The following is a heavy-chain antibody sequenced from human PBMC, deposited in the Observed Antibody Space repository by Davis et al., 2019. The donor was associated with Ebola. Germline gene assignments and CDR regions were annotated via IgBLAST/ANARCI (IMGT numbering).Heavy chain of an antibody. CDR3: ARVGTLRFLEWLPGGVYQPPYGMDV. D-gene: IGHD3-3*01. CDR1: GGSISSYY. Sequence: PSETLSLTCTVSGGSISSYYWSWIRQPAGKGLEWIGRIYTSGSTNYNPSLKSRVTMSVDTSKNQFSLKLSSVTAADTAVYYCARVGTLRFLEWLPGGVYQPPYGMDVWGQGTTVTVSS. V-gene: IGHV4-4*07. CDR2: IYTSGST. J-gene: IGHJ6*02.